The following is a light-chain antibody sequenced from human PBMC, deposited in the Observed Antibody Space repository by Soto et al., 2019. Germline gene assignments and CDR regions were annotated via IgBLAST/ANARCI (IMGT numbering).Light chain of an antibody. J-gene: IGKJ5*01. CDR3: QQLYIFPLT. V-gene: IGKV1-9*01. CDR1: QGISSF. CDR2: AAS. Sequence: IHLTQSPSFLSASVGDRVTITCRASQGISSFLAWHQQKPGKAPNLLMYAASTLQSGVPSRFSGGESGTEYTLTISSLQPEDSATYYCQQLYIFPLTFGQGTRLEIK.